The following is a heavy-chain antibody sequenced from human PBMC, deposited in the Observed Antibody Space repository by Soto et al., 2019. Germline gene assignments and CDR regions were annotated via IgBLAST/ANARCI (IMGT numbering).Heavy chain of an antibody. D-gene: IGHD6-13*01. V-gene: IGHV5-10-1*01. J-gene: IGHJ6*02. CDR1: GYSFTSYW. Sequence: GESLKISCKGSGYSFTSYWISWVRQMPGKGLEWMGRIDPSDSYTNYSPSFQGHVTISADKSISIAYLQWSSLKASDTAMYYCATSSAGNYYYCGMDVWGQGTTVTVS. CDR2: IDPSDSYT. CDR3: ATSSAGNYYYCGMDV.